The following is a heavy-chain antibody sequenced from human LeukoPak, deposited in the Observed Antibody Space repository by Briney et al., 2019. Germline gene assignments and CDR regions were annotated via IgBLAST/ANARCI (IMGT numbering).Heavy chain of an antibody. CDR1: GYTFTGYY. CDR3: ARDPSNSGYDYLYYFDY. J-gene: IGHJ4*02. V-gene: IGHV1-2*02. D-gene: IGHD5-12*01. Sequence: ASVKVSCKASGYTFTGYYMHWVRQAPGQGLEWMGWINPDNGGTNFAQKFQGRVTMTRDMSISTAYMELGRLRSDDTAVYYCARDPSNSGYDYLYYFDYWGQGTLVTVSS. CDR2: INPDNGGT.